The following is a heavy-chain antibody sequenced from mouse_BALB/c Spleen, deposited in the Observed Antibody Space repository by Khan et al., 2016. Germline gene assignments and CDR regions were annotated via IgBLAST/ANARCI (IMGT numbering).Heavy chain of an antibody. Sequence: EVKLLESGGGLVQPGGSLKLSCAASGFDFSRYWMSWVRQAPGKGLEWIGEINPDSSTINYTPSLKAKFIISRDNAKNTLYLQMSRVRSEDTALYYCARLGYDGYFDYWGQGTTLTVSS. V-gene: IGHV4-1*02. CDR1: GFDFSRYW. D-gene: IGHD2-14*01. CDR2: INPDSSTI. J-gene: IGHJ2*01. CDR3: ARLGYDGYFDY.